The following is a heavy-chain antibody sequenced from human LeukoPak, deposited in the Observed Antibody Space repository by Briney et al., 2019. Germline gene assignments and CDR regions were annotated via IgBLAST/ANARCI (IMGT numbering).Heavy chain of an antibody. J-gene: IGHJ3*02. V-gene: IGHV3-30*02. CDR2: IRYDGSNK. Sequence: GGSLRLSCAASGFTFSSYGMHWVRQAPGKGLEWVAFIRYDGSNKYYADSVKGRFTISRDNSKNTLYLQMNSLRAEDTAVYYCAKVGKWLLGIGTDAFDIWGQGTMVTVSS. CDR3: AKVGKWLLGIGTDAFDI. CDR1: GFTFSSYG. D-gene: IGHD3-22*01.